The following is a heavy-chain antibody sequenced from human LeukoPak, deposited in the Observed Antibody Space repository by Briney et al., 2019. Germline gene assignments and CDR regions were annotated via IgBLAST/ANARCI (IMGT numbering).Heavy chain of an antibody. V-gene: IGHV1-18*01. CDR3: ARRRDSVVVTAAFDI. Sequence: ASVKVSCKASGYTFTSYGISWVRQAPGQGLEWMGWISAYNGNTNYAQKLQGRVTMTTDTSTSTAYMELRSLRSDDTAVYYCARRRDSVVVTAAFDIWGQGTMVTVSS. D-gene: IGHD2-21*02. CDR2: ISAYNGNT. CDR1: GYTFTSYG. J-gene: IGHJ3*02.